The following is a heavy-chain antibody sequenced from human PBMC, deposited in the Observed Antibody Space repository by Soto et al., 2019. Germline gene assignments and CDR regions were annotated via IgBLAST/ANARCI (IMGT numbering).Heavy chain of an antibody. CDR1: GGTFSRYA. D-gene: IGHD6-6*01. J-gene: IGHJ6*02. Sequence: QVQLVQSGAGVKKPGSSVKVSCKASGGTFSRYAISWVRQAPGQVLEWMGGIIPIFGTANYAQKFQGRVTITADDSTSTADMELSSLRSEDTAVYYCARARPGSSSVDGYGMDVWGQGTTFTVSS. CDR3: ARARPGSSSVDGYGMDV. V-gene: IGHV1-69*12. CDR2: IIPIFGTA.